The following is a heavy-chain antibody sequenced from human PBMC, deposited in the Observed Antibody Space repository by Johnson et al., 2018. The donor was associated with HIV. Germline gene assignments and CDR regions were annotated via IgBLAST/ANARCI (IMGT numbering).Heavy chain of an antibody. CDR3: AKDSDRYYFGSGDGFDI. V-gene: IGHV3-43D*03. CDR1: GFSFDDYA. CDR2: IRWDGGTT. D-gene: IGHD3-10*01. J-gene: IGHJ3*02. Sequence: VQLVESGGAVVQPGGSLRLYCAASGFSFDDYALHWVRQVTGRGLQWVSLIRWDGGTTAYAASAMGRLILSRDNSKHSLYLQMNVLIAEDTALYFCAKDSDRYYFGSGDGFDIWGRGTMVTVSS.